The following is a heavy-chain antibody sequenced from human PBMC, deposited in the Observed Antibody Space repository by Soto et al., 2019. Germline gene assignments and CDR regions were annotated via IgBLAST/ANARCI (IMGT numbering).Heavy chain of an antibody. J-gene: IGHJ6*02. Sequence: QVQLVQSGAEVKKPGSSVKVSCKASGGTFSSYAISWVRQSPGQGLEWMGGIIPIFGTANYAQKFQGRVTITADESTSTAYMELSSLRSEDTAVYYCVQTPPTPDYYYYYGMDVWCQGTTVTVSS. CDR3: VQTPPTPDYYYYYGMDV. V-gene: IGHV1-69*01. CDR2: IIPIFGTA. CDR1: GGTFSSYA.